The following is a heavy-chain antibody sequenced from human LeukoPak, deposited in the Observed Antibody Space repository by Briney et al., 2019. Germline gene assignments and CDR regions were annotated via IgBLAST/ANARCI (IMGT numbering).Heavy chain of an antibody. V-gene: IGHV3-9*01. Sequence: QPGGSLRLSCAASGFTFDDYAMHWVRQASGKGLEWVSGISWNSGSIGYADSVKGRFTISRDNAKNSLYLQMNSLRAEDTALYYCAKGRDYGDYVGAFDIWGQGTMVTVSS. J-gene: IGHJ3*02. CDR1: GFTFDDYA. D-gene: IGHD4-17*01. CDR3: AKGRDYGDYVGAFDI. CDR2: ISWNSGSI.